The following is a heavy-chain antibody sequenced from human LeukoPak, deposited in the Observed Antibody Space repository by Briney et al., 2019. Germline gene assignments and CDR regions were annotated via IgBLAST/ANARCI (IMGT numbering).Heavy chain of an antibody. V-gene: IGHV4-34*01. CDR3: ASGRPMIVVDYFDY. D-gene: IGHD3-22*01. Sequence: SETLSLTCDVSGASLSDYCWTWIRQTPGKGLEWIGHMNHLLTTNYNPSLESRVTISLDTSKNQFSLKLNSVTAADTAVYYCASGRPMIVVDYFDYWGQGTLVTVSS. CDR2: MNHLLTT. J-gene: IGHJ4*02. CDR1: GASLSDYC.